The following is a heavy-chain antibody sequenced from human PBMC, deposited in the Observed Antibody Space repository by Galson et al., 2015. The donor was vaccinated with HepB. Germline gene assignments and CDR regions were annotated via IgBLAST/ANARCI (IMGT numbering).Heavy chain of an antibody. Sequence: QSGAEVKKPGESLRISCKGSGYSFTSYWISWVRQMPGKGLEWMGRIDPSDSYTNYSPSFQGHVTISADKSISTAYLQWSSLKASDTAMYYCARSGDTLGKPPYYYYYGMDVWGQGATVTVSS. CDR1: GYSFTSYW. CDR2: IDPSDSYT. D-gene: IGHD1-14*01. CDR3: ARSGDTLGKPPYYYYYGMDV. J-gene: IGHJ6*02. V-gene: IGHV5-10-1*01.